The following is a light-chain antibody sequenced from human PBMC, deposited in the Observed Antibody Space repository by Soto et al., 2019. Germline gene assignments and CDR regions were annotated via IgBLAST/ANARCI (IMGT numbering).Light chain of an antibody. J-gene: IGKJ4*01. CDR3: QQYHNWPLT. Sequence: EIVMKQSPATLSVSPGERATLSCRASQSVSNNLAWYQQKPGQAPRLLIHGASTRATGIPARFSGSGSGTEFTLTVSSLQSEDFAVYSCQQYHNWPLTFGGGTKVDIK. V-gene: IGKV3-15*01. CDR1: QSVSNN. CDR2: GAS.